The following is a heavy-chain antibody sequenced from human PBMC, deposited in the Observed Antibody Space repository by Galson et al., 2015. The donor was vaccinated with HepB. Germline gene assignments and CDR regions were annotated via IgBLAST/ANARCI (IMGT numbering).Heavy chain of an antibody. CDR1: GFTVSSNY. CDR3: ARDYYDSSGYYSNDY. Sequence: SLRLSCAASGFTVSSNYMSWVRQAPGKGLEWVSVIYSGGSTYYADSVKGRFTISRDNSKNTLYLQMNSLRAEDTAVYYCARDYYDSSGYYSNDYWGQGTLVTVSS. CDR2: IYSGGST. D-gene: IGHD3-22*01. V-gene: IGHV3-66*01. J-gene: IGHJ4*02.